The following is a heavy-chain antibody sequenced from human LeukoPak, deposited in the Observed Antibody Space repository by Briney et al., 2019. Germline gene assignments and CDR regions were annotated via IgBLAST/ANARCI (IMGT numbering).Heavy chain of an antibody. J-gene: IGHJ2*01. Sequence: PSETLPLTCAVYGGSFSGYYWSWIRQPPGKGLEWIGEINHSGSTNYNPSLKSRVTISVDTSKNQFSLKLSSVTAADTAVYYCARVRAVRSIAANWYFDLWGRGTLVTVSS. CDR1: GGSFSGYY. CDR3: ARVRAVRSIAANWYFDL. V-gene: IGHV4-34*01. CDR2: INHSGST. D-gene: IGHD6-6*01.